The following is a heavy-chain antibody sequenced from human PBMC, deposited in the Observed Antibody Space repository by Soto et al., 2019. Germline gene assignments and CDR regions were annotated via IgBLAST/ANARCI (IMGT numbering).Heavy chain of an antibody. D-gene: IGHD6-19*01. J-gene: IGHJ4*02. V-gene: IGHV1-69*01. CDR1: GGTFSSYA. CDR3: ARDREGELAVAGLFDY. CDR2: IIPIFGTA. Sequence: QVQLVQSGAEVKKPGSSVKVSSKASGGTFSSYAISWVRQAPGQGLEWMGGIIPIFGTANYAQKFQGRVTITADESTSTAYMELSSLRSEDTAVYYCARDREGELAVAGLFDYWGQGTLVTVSS.